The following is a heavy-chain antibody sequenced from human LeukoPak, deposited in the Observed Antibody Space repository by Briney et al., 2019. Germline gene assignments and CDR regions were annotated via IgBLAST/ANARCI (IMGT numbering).Heavy chain of an antibody. V-gene: IGHV3-23*01. CDR2: IGGGGFDR. CDR1: GFTFTDFA. Sequence: GGSLRLSCVASGFTFTDFAMNWVRQVPGKGPEWVSHIGGGGFDREYEESVKGRFTVSRDHSRNSLYLQMTSMRGEDTAIYYCVKDSIERNGVYDAFDVWGQGTKVTVAS. D-gene: IGHD2-8*01. J-gene: IGHJ3*01. CDR3: VKDSIERNGVYDAFDV.